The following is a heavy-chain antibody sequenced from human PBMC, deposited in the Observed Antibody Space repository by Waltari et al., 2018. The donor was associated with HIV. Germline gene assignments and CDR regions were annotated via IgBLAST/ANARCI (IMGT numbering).Heavy chain of an antibody. CDR1: GFTFSSYA. CDR2: IFGDGGST. CDR3: AKGTLNPLTTDY. D-gene: IGHD4-17*01. J-gene: IGHJ4*02. Sequence: LSCAGSGFTFSSYAMTWVRQAPGKGLEWVSAIFGDGGSTFYADSVKGRFTISRDNSKNTLYLQMNSLRAEDTAVYYCAKGTLNPLTTDYWGQGTLVTVSS. V-gene: IGHV3-23*01.